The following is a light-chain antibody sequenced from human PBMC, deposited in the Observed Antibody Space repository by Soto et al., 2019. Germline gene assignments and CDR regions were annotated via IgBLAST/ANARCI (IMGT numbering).Light chain of an antibody. Sequence: IQMTQSPSSLSPSVGERVTLTCRASQSISNYLNWYQQKQGKAPKLLIYAASTLQSGVPSRFSGSGSGTVCALTISSLQPEDFATYYCQQSYSTPRTFGQGTKV. V-gene: IGKV1-39*01. CDR3: QQSYSTPRT. J-gene: IGKJ1*01. CDR2: AAS. CDR1: QSISNY.